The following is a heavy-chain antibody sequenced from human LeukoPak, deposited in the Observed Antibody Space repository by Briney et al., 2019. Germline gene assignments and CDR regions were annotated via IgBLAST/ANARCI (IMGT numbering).Heavy chain of an antibody. Sequence: SVKVSCKASGGTFSSYAISWVRQAPGQGLEWMGGIIPIFGTANYAQKFQGRVTITADESTSTAHMELSSLRSEDTAVYYCARTYRGGSGWYRPFYFDYWGQGTLVTVSS. CDR1: GGTFSSYA. CDR3: ARTYRGGSGWYRPFYFDY. D-gene: IGHD6-19*01. J-gene: IGHJ4*02. V-gene: IGHV1-69*13. CDR2: IIPIFGTA.